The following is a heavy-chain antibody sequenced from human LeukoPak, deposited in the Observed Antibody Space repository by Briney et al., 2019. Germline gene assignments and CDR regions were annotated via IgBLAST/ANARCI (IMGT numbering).Heavy chain of an antibody. V-gene: IGHV3-33*01. Sequence: GESLRLSCSTPGNTLNAIHGVRQAPAKGLVCVAHPSYHGRNKHYTDAAKGRLNIHIDNSKNMVYLHMNSLRADDTAVYYCARELFGSGSCPDYWGQRTLVTVSS. CDR1: GNTLNA. J-gene: IGHJ4*02. D-gene: IGHD3-10*01. CDR3: ARELFGSGSCPDY. CDR2: PSYHGRNK.